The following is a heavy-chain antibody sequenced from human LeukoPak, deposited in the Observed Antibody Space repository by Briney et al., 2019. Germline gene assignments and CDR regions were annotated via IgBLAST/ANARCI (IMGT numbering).Heavy chain of an antibody. J-gene: IGHJ4*02. CDR2: IIPIFGTA. D-gene: IGHD3-22*01. CDR3: ARDHYYDSSGYYLPFDY. Sequence: SVKVSCKASGGTFSSYTISWVRQAPGQGLEWMGRIIPIFGTANYAQKFQGRVTITTDESTSTAYMELSSLRSEDTAVYYCARDHYYDSSGYYLPFDYWGQGTLVTVSS. CDR1: GGTFSSYT. V-gene: IGHV1-69*05.